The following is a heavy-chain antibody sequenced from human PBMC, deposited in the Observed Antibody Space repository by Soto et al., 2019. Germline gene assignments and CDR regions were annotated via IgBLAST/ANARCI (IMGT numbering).Heavy chain of an antibody. Sequence: SETLSVTWAVSGGYIGGGGAYYCSWIRQSPGKGLEWIAYIHYSGSTYYNSSLKSRVTISVDTSKNQFSLKLSSVTAADTDVYYCARHYGTCFDYWGQGTLVTVSS. CDR3: ARHYGTCFDY. J-gene: IGHJ4*02. CDR2: IHYSGST. CDR1: GGYIGGGGAYY. D-gene: IGHD3-10*01. V-gene: IGHV4-30-4*01.